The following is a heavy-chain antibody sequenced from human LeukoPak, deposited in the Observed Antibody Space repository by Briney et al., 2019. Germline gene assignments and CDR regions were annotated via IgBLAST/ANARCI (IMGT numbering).Heavy chain of an antibody. CDR2: IYTSGST. CDR3: AREPPGGDYFDY. CDR1: GGSISSYY. Sequence: PSETLSLTGTVPGGSISSYYWSWIRQPAGKGLEWVGRIYTSGSTNYNPSLKSRVTMSVDTSKNQFSLKLSSVTAADTAVYYCAREPPGGDYFDYWGQGTLVPVSS. J-gene: IGHJ4*02. D-gene: IGHD1-14*01. V-gene: IGHV4-4*07.